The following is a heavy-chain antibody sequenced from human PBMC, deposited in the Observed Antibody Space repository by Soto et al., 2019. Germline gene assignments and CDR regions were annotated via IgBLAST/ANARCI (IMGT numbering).Heavy chain of an antibody. J-gene: IGHJ6*02. CDR2: ISSSSYI. D-gene: IGHD3-10*01. CDR1: GFAFISYS. Sequence: GSLRLSCAASGFAFISYSINFFRHSPVKWLEWVSSISSSSYIYYADSVKGRFTISRDNAKNSLYLQMNSLRAEDTAVYYCARVRGYYYGSGSPPEAYYYYYGMDVWGQGTTVTVSS. V-gene: IGHV3-21*01. CDR3: ARVRGYYYGSGSPPEAYYYYYGMDV.